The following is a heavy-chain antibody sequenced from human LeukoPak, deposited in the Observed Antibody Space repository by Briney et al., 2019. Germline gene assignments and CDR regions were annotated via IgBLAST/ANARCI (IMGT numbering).Heavy chain of an antibody. CDR2: VGTGFDT. D-gene: IGHD2-15*01. V-gene: IGHV3-23*01. CDR3: TKNVPGRAIDY. CDR1: GFTFSSNA. Sequence: GGSLRLSCAASGFTFSSNAMCWVRQAPGKGLEWVSTVGTGFDTYYTDSVKGRFTISRDNSKNTLSLQMSSLRAEDTATYYCTKNVPGRAIDYWGQGTLVTVSS. J-gene: IGHJ4*02.